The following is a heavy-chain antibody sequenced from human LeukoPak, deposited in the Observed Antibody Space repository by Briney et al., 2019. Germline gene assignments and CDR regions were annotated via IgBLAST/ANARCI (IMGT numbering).Heavy chain of an antibody. J-gene: IGHJ4*02. D-gene: IGHD4-17*01. CDR1: GFTVSSNY. CDR3: ARAPDYGDYETFDY. Sequence: RTGGSLRLSCAASGFTVSSNYMSWVRQAPWKGLEWVSVIYSGGSTYYADSVKGRFTISRDNSKNTLYLQMNSLRAEDTAVYYCARAPDYGDYETFDYWGQGTLVTVSS. CDR2: IYSGGST. V-gene: IGHV3-53*01.